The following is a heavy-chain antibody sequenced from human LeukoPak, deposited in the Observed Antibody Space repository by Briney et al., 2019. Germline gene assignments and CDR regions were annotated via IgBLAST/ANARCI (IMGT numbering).Heavy chain of an antibody. CDR3: AKDGIDWGSHFAS. V-gene: IGHV3-23*01. Sequence: GGSLRLSCAASGFIFSDYVMNWVRQAPGKGLEWVSAVTGGGDTTHYADSVKGRFTISRDNSKNTLFLQINSLRGEDTAVYYCAKDGIDWGSHFASWGQGTLVTVSS. CDR2: VTGGGDTT. CDR1: GFIFSDYV. J-gene: IGHJ4*02. D-gene: IGHD3-9*01.